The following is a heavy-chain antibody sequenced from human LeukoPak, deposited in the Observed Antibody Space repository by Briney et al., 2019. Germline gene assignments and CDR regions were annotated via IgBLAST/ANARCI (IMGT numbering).Heavy chain of an antibody. CDR2: IWYDGSNK. CDR1: GFTFSSYG. V-gene: IGHV3-33*06. D-gene: IGHD6-6*01. Sequence: GRSLRLSCAASGFTFSSYGMHWVRQAPGKGLEWVAVIWYDGSNKYYADSVKGRFTISRDNSKNTLYLQMNSVIAEDTAVYYCAKDRGSSSPNLNLDYWGQGTLVTVSS. J-gene: IGHJ4*02. CDR3: AKDRGSSSPNLNLDY.